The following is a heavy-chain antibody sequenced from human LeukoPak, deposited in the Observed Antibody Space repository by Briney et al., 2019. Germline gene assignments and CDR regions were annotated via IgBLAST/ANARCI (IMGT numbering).Heavy chain of an antibody. CDR3: ARLDKEDIVPTIIPQHYFDY. D-gene: IGHD5-12*01. V-gene: IGHV4-38-2*01. CDR2: IYHSGST. Sequence: VKPSETLSLTCAVSGYSISSGYYWGWIRQPPGNGLEWIGSIYHSGSTYYNPSLKSRVTISVDTSKNQFSLKLSSVTAADTAVYYCARLDKEDIVPTIIPQHYFDYWGQGTLVTVSS. J-gene: IGHJ4*02. CDR1: GYSISSGYY.